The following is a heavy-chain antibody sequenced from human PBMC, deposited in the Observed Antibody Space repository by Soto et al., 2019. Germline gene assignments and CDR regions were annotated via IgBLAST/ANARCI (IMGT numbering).Heavy chain of an antibody. J-gene: IGHJ4*02. CDR2: VKSKTDGGTI. CDR3: IGTYSGSSMRFDY. V-gene: IGHV3-15*01. CDR1: GFTFSNAW. D-gene: IGHD5-12*01. Sequence: EVQLVESGGGLVKPGGCLRLSCAASGFTFSNAWMTWVRQAPGKGLEWVGRVKSKTDGGTIDYAAPVKDRFTISRDDSKNTLYLQMNSLKTEDTAVYYCIGTYSGSSMRFDYWGQGTLVTVSS.